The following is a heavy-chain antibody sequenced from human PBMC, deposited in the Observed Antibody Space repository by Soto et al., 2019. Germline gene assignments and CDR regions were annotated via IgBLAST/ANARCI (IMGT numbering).Heavy chain of an antibody. J-gene: IGHJ4*02. V-gene: IGHV1-18*01. D-gene: IGHD2-15*01. CDR1: GYTFTSYG. CDR2: ISAYNGNT. Sequence: QVQLVQSGAEVKKPGASVKVSCKASGYTFTSYGISWVQQAPGQGLEWMGWISAYNGNTNYAQKLQGRVTMTTDTSTSTAYMELRSLRSDDTAVYYCARDQGYCSGGSCYSSGFDYWGQGTLVTVSS. CDR3: ARDQGYCSGGSCYSSGFDY.